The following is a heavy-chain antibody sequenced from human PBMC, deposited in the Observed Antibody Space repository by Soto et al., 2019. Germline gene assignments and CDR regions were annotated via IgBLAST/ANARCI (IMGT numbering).Heavy chain of an antibody. J-gene: IGHJ4*02. CDR3: ANAITDFEAHFDY. Sequence: EVQLLESGGGLVQPGGSLRLSCAASGFTFSSYAMSWVRQAPGKGLEWVSAISGSGGSTSYADSVKGRFTISRGNSRVSLHLQMTSPRAADTAVYYCANAITDFEAHFDYWGQGSLVTVSS. CDR2: ISGSGGST. D-gene: IGHD3-3*01. V-gene: IGHV3-23*01. CDR1: GFTFSSYA.